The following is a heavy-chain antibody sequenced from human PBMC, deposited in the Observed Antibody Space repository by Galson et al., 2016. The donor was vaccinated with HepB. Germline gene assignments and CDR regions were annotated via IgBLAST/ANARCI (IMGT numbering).Heavy chain of an antibody. CDR3: VKGLYGSGSSGDY. Sequence: SLRLSCAASGFTFNSYGMSWVRQAPGKGLVWVSRINNDGSDTAYADSVKGRFTLSRDNAKNTLYLHLNSLRAEDTAVYFCVKGLYGSGSSGDYWGQGTLVTVSS. CDR2: INNDGSDT. V-gene: IGHV3-74*01. CDR1: GFTFNSYG. J-gene: IGHJ4*02. D-gene: IGHD3-10*01.